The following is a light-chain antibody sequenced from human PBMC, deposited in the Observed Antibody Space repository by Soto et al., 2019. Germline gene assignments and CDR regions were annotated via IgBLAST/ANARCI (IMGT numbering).Light chain of an antibody. J-gene: IGKJ3*01. CDR1: QSVSGTY. CDR2: GAS. CDR3: QQHNSWPFT. V-gene: IGKV3-20*01. Sequence: EIVLTQSPGTLSVSPGERATLSCRASQSVSGTYLAWYQQKPGQAPRLLIYGASGRAAGIPDRFSGSGFGTEFTLTISSLQSEDFAVYYCQQHNSWPFTFGPGTKVDIK.